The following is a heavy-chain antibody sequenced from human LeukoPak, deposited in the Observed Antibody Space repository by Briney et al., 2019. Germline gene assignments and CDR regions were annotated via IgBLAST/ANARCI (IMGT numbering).Heavy chain of an antibody. CDR1: GFTFSSYG. V-gene: IGHV3-53*01. Sequence: GGSLRLSCAASGFTFSSYGMHWVRQAPGKGLEWVAVIYSGGSTYYADSVKGRFTISRDNSKNTLYLQMNSLRAEDTAVYYCARGLAAAGDAFDIWGQGTMVTVSS. D-gene: IGHD6-13*01. J-gene: IGHJ3*02. CDR2: IYSGGST. CDR3: ARGLAAAGDAFDI.